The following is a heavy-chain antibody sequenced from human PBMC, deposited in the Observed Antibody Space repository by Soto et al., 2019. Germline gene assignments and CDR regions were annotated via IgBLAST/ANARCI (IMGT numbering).Heavy chain of an antibody. CDR3: ARQIYDSDTGPNFQYYFDS. V-gene: IGHV5-10-1*01. D-gene: IGHD3-22*01. J-gene: IGHJ4*02. CDR2: IDPSDSQT. Sequence: PGESLKISCKGSVYSFAGYWITWVRQKPGKGLEWMGRIDPSDSQTYYSPSFRGHVTISVTKSITTVFLQWSSLRASETAMYYCARQIYDSDTGPNFQYYFDSWGQGTPVTVSS. CDR1: VYSFAGYW.